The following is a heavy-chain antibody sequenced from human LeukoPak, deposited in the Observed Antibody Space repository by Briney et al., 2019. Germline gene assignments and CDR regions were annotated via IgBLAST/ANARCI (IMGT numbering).Heavy chain of an antibody. CDR2: IYYSGST. D-gene: IGHD4-17*01. CDR3: ARDSSTVTTAGGYYYYCMDV. CDR1: GGSISSYY. V-gene: IGHV4-59*01. Sequence: PSETLSLTCTVSGGSISSYYWSWIRQPPGKGLEWIGYIYYSGSTNYNPSLKSRVTISVDTSKNQFSLKLSSVTAADTAVYYCARDSSTVTTAGGYYYYCMDVWGKGTTVTVSS. J-gene: IGHJ6*03.